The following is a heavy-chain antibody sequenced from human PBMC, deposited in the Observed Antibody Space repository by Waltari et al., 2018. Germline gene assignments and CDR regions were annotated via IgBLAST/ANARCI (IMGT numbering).Heavy chain of an antibody. CDR2: IYPGDSDT. J-gene: IGHJ5*02. CDR3: ASGPPDSSGYFPNWFDP. D-gene: IGHD3-22*01. Sequence: EVQLVQSGAEVKKPGESLKISCKGSGYSFTTYWIGWVRQMPGKGLEWMGIIYPGDSDTRYSPSFEGQVTISADKSISTAYLQWSSLKASDTAMYYCASGPPDSSGYFPNWFDPWGQGTLVTVSS. CDR1: GYSFTTYW. V-gene: IGHV5-51*01.